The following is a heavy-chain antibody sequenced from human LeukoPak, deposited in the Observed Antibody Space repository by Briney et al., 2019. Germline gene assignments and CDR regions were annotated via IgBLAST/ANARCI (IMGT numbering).Heavy chain of an antibody. CDR2: IYYSGST. Sequence: SETLSLTCTVSGGSISSYYWSWIRQPPGKGLEWIGYIYYSGSTYYNPSLKSRVTISVDRSKNQFSLKLSSVTAADTAVYYCARGGYDQPFDYWGQGTLVTVSS. V-gene: IGHV4-59*12. J-gene: IGHJ4*02. CDR1: GGSISSYY. D-gene: IGHD5-12*01. CDR3: ARGGYDQPFDY.